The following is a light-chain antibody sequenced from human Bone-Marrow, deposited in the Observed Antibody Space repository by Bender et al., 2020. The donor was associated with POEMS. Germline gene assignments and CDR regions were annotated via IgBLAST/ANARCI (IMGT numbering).Light chain of an antibody. V-gene: IGLV2-11*01. J-gene: IGLJ1*01. Sequence: QSALTQPRSVSGSPGQSVTISCTGTSSDVGGYNHVSWYQQHPGKAPKVMIYEGTKRPSGISDRFSASKSGSTASLTISGLQPDDEADYYCCSFTASTTYVFGSGTKVTVL. CDR3: CSFTASTTYV. CDR1: SSDVGGYNH. CDR2: EGT.